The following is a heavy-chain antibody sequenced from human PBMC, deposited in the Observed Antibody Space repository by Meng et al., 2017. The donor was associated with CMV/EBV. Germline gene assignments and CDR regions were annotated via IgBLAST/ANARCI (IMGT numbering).Heavy chain of an antibody. Sequence: QVQLQESGPGLVKPSETLSLTCAVYGGSFSGYYWSWIRQPPGKGLEWIGEINHSGSTNYNPSLKSRVTISVDTSKNQFSLKLSSVTAADTAVYYCASSLTYPDYWGQGTLVTVSS. V-gene: IGHV4-34*01. D-gene: IGHD2-15*01. CDR2: INHSGST. CDR3: ASSLTYPDY. J-gene: IGHJ4*02. CDR1: GGSFSGYY.